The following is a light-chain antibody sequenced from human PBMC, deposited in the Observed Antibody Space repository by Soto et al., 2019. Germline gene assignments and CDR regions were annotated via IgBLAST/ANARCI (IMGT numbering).Light chain of an antibody. V-gene: IGKV1-5*01. J-gene: IGKJ1*01. CDR1: QSIGDS. CDR3: QQYNGYSRT. CDR2: DVS. Sequence: DTQMTQSPSTLSASVGDRVTITCRASQSIGDSLAWYQQKPGKAPYLLISDVSSLERGVPSRFSGSGSGTEFTLTSSSMQPDDFATFYCQQYNGYSRTFGQGTKVDI.